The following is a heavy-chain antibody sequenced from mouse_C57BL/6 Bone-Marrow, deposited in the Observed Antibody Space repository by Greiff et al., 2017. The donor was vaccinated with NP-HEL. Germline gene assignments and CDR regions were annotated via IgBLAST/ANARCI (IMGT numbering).Heavy chain of an antibody. Sequence: QVQLQQSGAELVRPGASVKLSCKASGYTFTDYYINWVKQRPGQGLEWIARIYPGSGNTYYNEKFKGKATLTAEKSSSTAYMQLSSLTSEDSAVYCCARGLSNYYGSYWGQGTTLTVSS. J-gene: IGHJ2*01. CDR3: ARGLSNYYGSY. V-gene: IGHV1-76*01. D-gene: IGHD1-1*01. CDR2: IYPGSGNT. CDR1: GYTFTDYY.